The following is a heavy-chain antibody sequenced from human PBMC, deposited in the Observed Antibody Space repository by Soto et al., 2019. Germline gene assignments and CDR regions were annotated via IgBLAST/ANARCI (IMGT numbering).Heavy chain of an antibody. J-gene: IGHJ4*02. Sequence: EVQLVESGGGLVQPGGSLRLSCSASGFTFSSYDMHWGPQGPGKGLEWVLAIGTAGDTNYAGSVKGRFTIPRENAKNSVYLQMNSLRAGDTAIYFCARAIGPTLFDYWGQGTLVTVSS. CDR2: IGTAGDT. CDR1: GFTFSSYD. CDR3: ARAIGPTLFDY. V-gene: IGHV3-13*04. D-gene: IGHD3-22*01.